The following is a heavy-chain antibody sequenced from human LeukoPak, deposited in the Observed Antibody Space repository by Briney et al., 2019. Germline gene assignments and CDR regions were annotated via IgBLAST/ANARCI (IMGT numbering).Heavy chain of an antibody. CDR3: AIMHRYYDGSGYWVQ. D-gene: IGHD3-22*01. J-gene: IGHJ4*02. CDR1: GFTFSSYA. CDR2: ISTSGGST. V-gene: IGHV3-23*01. Sequence: GGSLRLSCAASGFTFSSYAMSWVRQAPGKGLEWVSGISTSGGSTSYADSVKGRFTIPRDNPRNTLYMQMNSLRDEDTAVYYCAIMHRYYDGSGYWVQWGQGTQVTVSS.